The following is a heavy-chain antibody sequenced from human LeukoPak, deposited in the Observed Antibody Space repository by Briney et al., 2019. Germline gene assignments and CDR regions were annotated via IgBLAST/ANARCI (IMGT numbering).Heavy chain of an antibody. CDR2: IIPIFGTA. CDR1: GGTFSSYA. J-gene: IGHJ4*02. D-gene: IGHD6-6*01. V-gene: IGHV1-69*05. Sequence: SVKVSCKASGGTFSSYAISWVRQAPGQGLEWMGGIIPIFGTANYAQKFQGRVTITTDESTSTAYMALSSLRSEDTAVYYCARGDLSSIAAPPPFDYWGQGTLVTVSS. CDR3: ARGDLSSIAAPPPFDY.